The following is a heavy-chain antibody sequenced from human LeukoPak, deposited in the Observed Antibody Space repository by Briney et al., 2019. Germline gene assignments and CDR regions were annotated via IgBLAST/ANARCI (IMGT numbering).Heavy chain of an antibody. CDR2: SWNSGYI. Sequence: SWNSGYIDYADSVKGRFTISRDNARNSLYLQMNSQRPEDSALYYCAKDREYYERARIGFMDAWGKGTTVTVSS. CDR3: AKDREYYERARIGFMDA. D-gene: IGHD3-22*01. J-gene: IGHJ6*03. V-gene: IGHV3-9*01.